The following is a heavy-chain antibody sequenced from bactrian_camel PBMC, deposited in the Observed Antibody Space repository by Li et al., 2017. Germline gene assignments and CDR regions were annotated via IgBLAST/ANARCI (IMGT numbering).Heavy chain of an antibody. CDR3: AAGDGSWPIPPCSALER. D-gene: IGHD6*01. J-gene: IGHJ4*01. CDR1: GFTFSIYS. V-gene: IGHV3S10*01. Sequence: VESGGSLRLSCKASGFTFSIYSMSWVRQAPGKEREGVAAIDSDGIASYADSVKGRFTVSRDNANNTVNLMMNSLNTEDTATYICAAGDGSWPIPPCSALERGGQGTQVTVS. CDR2: IDSDGIA.